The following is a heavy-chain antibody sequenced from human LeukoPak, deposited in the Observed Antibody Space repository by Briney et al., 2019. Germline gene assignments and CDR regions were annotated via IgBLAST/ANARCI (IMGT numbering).Heavy chain of an antibody. CDR2: INPNSGGT. D-gene: IGHD6-19*01. Sequence: ASVKVSCKASGYTFTGYYIHWVRQAPGQGLEWMGCINPNSGGTKYAQKFQGRVTITRDTSISTAYVELNSLTSDDTAVYYCARGQTVELTSGWYANYWGQGTLVTVSS. CDR1: GYTFTGYY. J-gene: IGHJ4*02. CDR3: ARGQTVELTSGWYANY. V-gene: IGHV1-2*02.